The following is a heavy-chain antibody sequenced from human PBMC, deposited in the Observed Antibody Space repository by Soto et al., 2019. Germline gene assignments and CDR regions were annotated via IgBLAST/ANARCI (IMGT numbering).Heavy chain of an antibody. Sequence: QVQLVQSGAEVKKPGSSVKVSCKASGGTFSSYIITWVRQAPGQGLEWMGRIIPILGIANYAQKLQGRVTLTADKSTSTAYMELSSLRSEDTAVYYCARGSGGGNWFDPWGQGTLVTVSS. CDR2: IIPILGIA. CDR3: ARGSGGGNWFDP. CDR1: GGTFSSYI. J-gene: IGHJ5*02. D-gene: IGHD3-3*01. V-gene: IGHV1-69*02.